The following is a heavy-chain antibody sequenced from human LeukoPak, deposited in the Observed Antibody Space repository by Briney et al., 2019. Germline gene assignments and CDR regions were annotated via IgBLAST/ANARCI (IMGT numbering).Heavy chain of an antibody. CDR2: ICGVGGST. Sequence: GGSLRLSCAASGFTFDDYAMYWGRHAPGEGLEWVSLICGVGGSTYYADSVKGRFTISRDNAKNTLYPQMNSLRAEDTAVYYCARGGGKYCSSTSCYLDYWGQGTLATVSS. J-gene: IGHJ4*02. D-gene: IGHD2-2*01. V-gene: IGHV3-43*02. CDR3: ARGGGKYCSSTSCYLDY. CDR1: GFTFDDYA.